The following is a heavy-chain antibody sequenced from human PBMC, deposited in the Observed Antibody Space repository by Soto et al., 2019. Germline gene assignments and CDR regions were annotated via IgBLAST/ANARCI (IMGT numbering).Heavy chain of an antibody. J-gene: IGHJ5*02. V-gene: IGHV1-3*01. CDR1: GYTFTSYG. CDR2: INAANGDT. CDR3: VRRHVSATGIDWFDP. D-gene: IGHD6-13*01. Sequence: SGRVACKTAGYTFTSYGIHWVRQAPGQRLEWMGWINAANGDTKYSPKFQGRVTITRDTSASTAYMELSSLRSEDTAVYYCVRRHVSATGIDWFDPWGQGTQVTVSS.